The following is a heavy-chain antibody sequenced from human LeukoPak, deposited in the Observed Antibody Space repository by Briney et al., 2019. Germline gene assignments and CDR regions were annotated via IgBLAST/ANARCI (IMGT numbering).Heavy chain of an antibody. V-gene: IGHV1-69*04. D-gene: IGHD4-11*01. CDR2: IIPIFGIA. CDR1: GGTFSSYA. Sequence: GSSVKVSCKASGGTFSSYAISWVRQAPGQGLEWMGRIIPIFGIANYAQKFQGRVTITADKSTSTAYMELSSLRSEDTAVYYCARVVVTTNRNWFDPWGQGTLVTVSS. J-gene: IGHJ5*02. CDR3: ARVVVTTNRNWFDP.